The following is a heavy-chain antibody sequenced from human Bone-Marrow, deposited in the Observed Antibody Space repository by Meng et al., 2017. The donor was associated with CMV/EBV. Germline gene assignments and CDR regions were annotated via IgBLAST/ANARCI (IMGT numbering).Heavy chain of an antibody. Sequence: GESLKISCAASGFTVSSNYMSWVRQAPGKVLEWVSVIYSGGSTYYADSVKGRFTISRDNSKNTLYLQMNSLRAEDTAVYYCAREQSGSYGLDVWGQGTTVTVSS. V-gene: IGHV3-53*01. CDR2: IYSGGST. D-gene: IGHD1-26*01. CDR1: GFTVSSNY. J-gene: IGHJ6*02. CDR3: AREQSGSYGLDV.